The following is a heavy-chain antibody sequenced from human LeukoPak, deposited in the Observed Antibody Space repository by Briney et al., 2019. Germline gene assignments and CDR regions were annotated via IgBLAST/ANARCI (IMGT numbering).Heavy chain of an antibody. CDR2: INTNTGNP. Sequence: ASVKVSCKTSGYTFTQYALNWVRQAPGQGLEWMGWINTNTGNPSYAPGFTGRFVFSLDTSVSTTYLEINSLKAEDTAVYYCARVRARCSTGCLLGNYWGQETLVTVSS. CDR3: ARVRARCSTGCLLGNY. V-gene: IGHV7-4-1*02. J-gene: IGHJ4*02. D-gene: IGHD2-2*01. CDR1: GYTFTQYA.